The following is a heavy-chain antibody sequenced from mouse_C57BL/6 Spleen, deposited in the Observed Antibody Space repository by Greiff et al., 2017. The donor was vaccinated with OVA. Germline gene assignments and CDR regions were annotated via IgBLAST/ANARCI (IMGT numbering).Heavy chain of an antibody. V-gene: IGHV14-4*01. CDR3: TTVSYDGDREFAY. CDR2: IDPGNGDT. CDR1: GFNINDDC. Sequence: EVQLQQSGAELVRPGASVKLSCTASGFNINDDCMNWVKQRPEKGLEWIGWIDPGNGDTEYASKFQGKATITADTSSTTAYLQLSSLTSEDTAVYYCTTVSYDGDREFAYWGQGTLVTVSA. J-gene: IGHJ3*01. D-gene: IGHD2-3*01.